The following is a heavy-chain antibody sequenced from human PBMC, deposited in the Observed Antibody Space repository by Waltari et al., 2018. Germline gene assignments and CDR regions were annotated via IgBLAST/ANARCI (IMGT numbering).Heavy chain of an antibody. CDR2: INTITGNP. J-gene: IGHJ5*02. CDR3: ARGFGTNDYNWFDP. CDR1: GYTFTSYA. V-gene: IGHV7-4-1*02. D-gene: IGHD1-1*01. Sequence: QVRRVQSGSELKKPGASVKVSCKASGYTFTSYARNWWRQAPGQGLEWMGWINTITGNPTYAQGFTGRCVFSLDTSVSTAYLQISSLNAEDTAVYYCARGFGTNDYNWFDPWGQGTLVTVSS.